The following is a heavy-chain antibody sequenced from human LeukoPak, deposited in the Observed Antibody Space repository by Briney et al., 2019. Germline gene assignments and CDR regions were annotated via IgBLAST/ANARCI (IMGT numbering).Heavy chain of an antibody. CDR1: GFSFSSYS. V-gene: IGHV3-7*04. J-gene: IGHJ4*02. CDR3: ARDGPWFGEFFDY. D-gene: IGHD3-10*01. CDR2: IKEDGSET. Sequence: GGSLRLSCAASGFSFSSYSMNWVRQAPGKGLEWVADIKEDGSETNYVDSVKGRFTVSRDNAKNSLYLQMNSLRAEDTAVYYCARDGPWFGEFFDYWGQGTLVTVSS.